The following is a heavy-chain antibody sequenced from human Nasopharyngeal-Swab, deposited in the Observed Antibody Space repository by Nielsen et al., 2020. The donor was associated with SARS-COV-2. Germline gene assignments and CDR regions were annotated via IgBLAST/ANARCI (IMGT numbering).Heavy chain of an antibody. J-gene: IGHJ4*02. CDR1: GFTFSNAW. Sequence: GESLKISCAASGFTFSNAWMSWVRQAPGKGLEWVSIISNYGDSIKYTDSVKGRFTISRDNSKNTVFLQMDSLRDEDTALYYCAKGMGGYCAGSGCFSRVLDQWGQGTLVTVSS. V-gene: IGHV3-23*01. D-gene: IGHD2-15*01. CDR3: AKGMGGYCAGSGCFSRVLDQ. CDR2: ISNYGDSI.